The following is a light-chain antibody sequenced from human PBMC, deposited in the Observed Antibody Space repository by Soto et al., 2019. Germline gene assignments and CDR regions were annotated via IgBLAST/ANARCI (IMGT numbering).Light chain of an antibody. CDR3: SXXXGXXXX. V-gene: IGLV2-8*01. CDR2: EVS. J-gene: IGLJ2*01. Sequence: QSVLTQPPSASGSPGQSVTISCTGTSSDVGGYNYVSWYQQHPGKAPKLMIYEVSKRPSGVPDRFSGSKSGNTASLTVSGLQAEDEADYYCSXXXGXXXXFGGGX. CDR1: SSDVGGYNY.